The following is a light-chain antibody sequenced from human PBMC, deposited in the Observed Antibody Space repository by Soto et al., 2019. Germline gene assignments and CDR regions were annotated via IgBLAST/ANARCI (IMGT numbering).Light chain of an antibody. Sequence: QSVLTQPASVSGSPGQSITISCTGTSSDVGGYKYVSWYQQHPGKAPKLLIYTVSNRPSGVSNRFSGSKSGNTASLTISGLQAEDEADYYCSSYTSSSSYVVGTGTKVTVL. CDR1: SSDVGGYKY. CDR2: TVS. V-gene: IGLV2-14*01. CDR3: SSYTSSSSYV. J-gene: IGLJ1*01.